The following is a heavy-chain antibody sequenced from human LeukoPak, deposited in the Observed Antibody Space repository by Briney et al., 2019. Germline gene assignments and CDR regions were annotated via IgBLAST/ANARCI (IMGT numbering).Heavy chain of an antibody. Sequence: TGGSLRLSCAASGFTFTSYAMHWVRQAPGKGLEWMAVISYDGSNKYYADSVKGRFTISRDNSKNTLYLQMNSLRAEDTAVYYCARVFSPPNGDLRTPFDYWGQGTLVTVSS. CDR3: ARVFSPPNGDLRTPFDY. D-gene: IGHD4-17*01. CDR2: ISYDGSNK. V-gene: IGHV3-30-3*01. CDR1: GFTFTSYA. J-gene: IGHJ4*02.